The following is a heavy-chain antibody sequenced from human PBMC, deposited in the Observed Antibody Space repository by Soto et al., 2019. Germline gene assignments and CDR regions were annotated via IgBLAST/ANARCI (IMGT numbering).Heavy chain of an antibody. J-gene: IGHJ4*02. CDR2: IYYSGST. Sequence: VQLQESGPGLVKPSETLSLTCTVSGGSISSYYWSWIRQPPGKGLEWIGYIYYSGSTNYNPSLNGRFSIPVEMSKTQVSLKVSSVTAADTAAYYCARATWAYTYGFDYWGQGTLVTVSS. CDR3: ARATWAYTYGFDY. CDR1: GGSISSYY. V-gene: IGHV4-59*13. D-gene: IGHD5-18*01.